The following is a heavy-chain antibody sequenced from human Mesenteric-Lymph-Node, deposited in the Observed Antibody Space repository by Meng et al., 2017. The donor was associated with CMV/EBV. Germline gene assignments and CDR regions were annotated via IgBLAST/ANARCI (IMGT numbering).Heavy chain of an antibody. Sequence: ASGYAFTDYYIPWVRQAPGQGLEWMGRIHPSSGGTNYAQKFQGRVAMTRDTSISTVYMELSSLRSDDTAVYYCARPGYSSTWLPFDYWGRGTLVTVSS. J-gene: IGHJ4*02. CDR3: ARPGYSSTWLPFDY. V-gene: IGHV1-2*06. CDR2: IHPSSGGT. CDR1: GYAFTDYY. D-gene: IGHD2-2*01.